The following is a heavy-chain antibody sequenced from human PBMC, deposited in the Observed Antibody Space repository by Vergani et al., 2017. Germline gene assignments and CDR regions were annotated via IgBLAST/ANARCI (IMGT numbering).Heavy chain of an antibody. CDR3: AKSAGYSYGYGLAGDY. CDR2: ISGSGGST. Sequence: EVQLLESGGGLVQPGGSLRLSCAASGFTFSSYAMSWVRQAPGKGLEWVSAISGSGGSTYYADSVKGRFTISSDNSKNTLYLQMNSLRAEDTAVYYCAKSAGYSYGYGLAGDYWGQGTLVTVSS. CDR1: GFTFSSYA. D-gene: IGHD5-18*01. J-gene: IGHJ4*02. V-gene: IGHV3-23*01.